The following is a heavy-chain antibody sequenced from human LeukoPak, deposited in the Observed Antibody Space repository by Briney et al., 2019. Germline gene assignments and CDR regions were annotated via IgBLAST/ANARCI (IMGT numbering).Heavy chain of an antibody. D-gene: IGHD5-18*01. CDR1: GASVSSGSYY. Sequence: SETLSLTCTVSGASVSSGSYYWSWIRQPPGKGLEWIGYIYYSGGSTNHNPSLKSRVSMSVDTSKNQFSLKLSSVTAADTAVYYCARGGQLTPDYWGQGTLVTVSS. CDR3: ARGGQLTPDY. CDR2: IYYSGGST. J-gene: IGHJ4*02. V-gene: IGHV4-61*01.